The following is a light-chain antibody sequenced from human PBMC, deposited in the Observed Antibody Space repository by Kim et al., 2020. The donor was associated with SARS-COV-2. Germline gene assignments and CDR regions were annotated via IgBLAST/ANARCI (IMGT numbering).Light chain of an antibody. CDR2: GAS. CDR3: QQYGTSPLT. Sequence: EIVLTQSPATLSLSPGERAALSCRASQSVSSSYLARYQQKPGQAPRLLIYGASSRATGIPDRFSGSGSGTDFTLTITRLEPDDFAVYYCQQYGTSPLTFGGGTKVDIK. CDR1: QSVSSSY. J-gene: IGKJ4*01. V-gene: IGKV3-20*01.